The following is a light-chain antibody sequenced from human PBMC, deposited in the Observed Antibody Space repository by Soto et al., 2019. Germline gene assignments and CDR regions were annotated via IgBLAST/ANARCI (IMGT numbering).Light chain of an antibody. Sequence: AIPMTQSPSSLSTSVGNRVTITCRASQAIRNDLGWYQKKPGTAPKLLIYATSILQSGVPSRFVGRGSGTDFTLTINSLQPEDVATYYCLQDYNYPRTFGQGTKVEIK. CDR1: QAIRND. CDR3: LQDYNYPRT. CDR2: ATS. V-gene: IGKV1-6*01. J-gene: IGKJ1*01.